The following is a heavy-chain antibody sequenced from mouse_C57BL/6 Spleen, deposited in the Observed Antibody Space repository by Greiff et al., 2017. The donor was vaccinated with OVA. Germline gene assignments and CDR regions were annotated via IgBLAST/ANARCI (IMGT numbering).Heavy chain of an antibody. CDR2: IDPSDSDT. CDR1: GYTFTSYW. V-gene: IGHV1-69*01. D-gene: IGHD1-1*01. J-gene: IGHJ1*03. CDR3: ARGECITTVDGYFDV. Sequence: VQLQQSGAELVMPGASVKLSCKASGYTFTSYWMHWVKQRPGQGLEWIGEIDPSDSDTNYHQKFKGKSTLTVDKSSSTAYLQISSLTSEDSAVYDCARGECITTVDGYFDVWGTGTTVTVSS.